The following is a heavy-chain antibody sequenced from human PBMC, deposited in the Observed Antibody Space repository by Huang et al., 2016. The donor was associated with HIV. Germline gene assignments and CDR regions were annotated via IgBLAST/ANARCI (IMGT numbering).Heavy chain of an antibody. CDR2: ISYDESNK. CDR1: GFTFENYA. D-gene: IGHD2-15*01. V-gene: IGHV3-30-3*01. CDR3: ATGYCSGGSCPLDY. Sequence: QVQLVESGGGVVQPGRSLRLSCLASGFTFENYAMHWVRQAPGKGLGWVAVISYDESNKSYADSVKGRFTISRYNFKNTFYLEMNSLRVEDTAVYYCATGYCSGGSCPLDYWGQGTLVTVYS. J-gene: IGHJ4*02.